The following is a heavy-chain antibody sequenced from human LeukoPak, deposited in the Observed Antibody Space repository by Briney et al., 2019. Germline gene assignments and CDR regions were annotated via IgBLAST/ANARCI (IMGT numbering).Heavy chain of an antibody. V-gene: IGHV1-69*05. D-gene: IGHD3-10*01. CDR1: GGTFSSYA. Sequence: ASVRVSCKASGGTFSSYAISWVRQAPGQGLEWMGGIIPIFGTANYAQKFQGRVTITTDESTSTAYMELSSLRSEDTAVYYCARGSRVGDYFDYWGQGTLVTVSS. CDR2: IIPIFGTA. J-gene: IGHJ4*02. CDR3: ARGSRVGDYFDY.